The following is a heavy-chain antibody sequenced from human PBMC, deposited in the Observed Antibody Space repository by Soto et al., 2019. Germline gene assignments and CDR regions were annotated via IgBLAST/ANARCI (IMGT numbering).Heavy chain of an antibody. D-gene: IGHD3-22*01. Sequence: LRLSCAASGITLNTYAMTSVRQAPGKGLEWVSAISSSGGSTYYADSVKGRFTISRDNSKNTLYLQMNSLRAEDTAVYLCAKVDYYYDSRGYYYDRYFDCWGQGTLVTVSS. CDR3: AKVDYYYDSRGYYYDRYFDC. J-gene: IGHJ4*02. CDR1: GITLNTYA. V-gene: IGHV3-23*01. CDR2: ISSSGGST.